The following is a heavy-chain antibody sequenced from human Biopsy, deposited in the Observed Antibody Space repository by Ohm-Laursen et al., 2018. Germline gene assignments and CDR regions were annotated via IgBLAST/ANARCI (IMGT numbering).Heavy chain of an antibody. CDR1: GFTFDDYA. V-gene: IGHV3-9*01. Sequence: SLRLSCSATGFTFDDYALHWVRQAPGKGLEWVSGISWNSGNIGYADSVKGRFTISRDNAKNSVYLQMNSLRAEDTAFYYCAKDLASGSGYYWYFDFWGRGTLVTVSS. J-gene: IGHJ2*01. D-gene: IGHD3-22*01. CDR3: AKDLASGSGYYWYFDF. CDR2: ISWNSGNI.